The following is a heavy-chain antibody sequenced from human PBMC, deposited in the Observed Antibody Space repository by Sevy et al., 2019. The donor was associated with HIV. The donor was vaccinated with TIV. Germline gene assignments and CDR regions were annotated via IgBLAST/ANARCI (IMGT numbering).Heavy chain of an antibody. Sequence: ASVKVSCKASGYTFTSYGISWVRQAPGQGLEWMGWISAYNGNTNYAQKLQGRVTMTTDTSTSTAYMELRSLRSDDTAVYYCARDRSFITMVRGVPFDYWGQGTLVTVSS. V-gene: IGHV1-18*04. CDR1: GYTFTSYG. CDR3: ARDRSFITMVRGVPFDY. CDR2: ISAYNGNT. J-gene: IGHJ4*02. D-gene: IGHD3-10*01.